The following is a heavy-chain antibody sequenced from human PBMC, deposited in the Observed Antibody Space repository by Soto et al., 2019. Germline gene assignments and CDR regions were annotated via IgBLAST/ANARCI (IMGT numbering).Heavy chain of an antibody. V-gene: IGHV4-30-2*01. CDR1: GDSVNNEDFS. D-gene: IGHD3-10*01. J-gene: IGHJ3*01. Sequence: QVQLQESGSGLVKPSQTLSLTCTVSGDSVNNEDFSWSWIRRTPGKGLEWIGYIFQTGVIYYNPSGRSGVVISVDRSKNLCSLNLTSGTAAETAVYCWGREAGASCDAVDVWGQGTMVTVSP. CDR3: GREAGASCDAVDV. CDR2: IFQTGVI.